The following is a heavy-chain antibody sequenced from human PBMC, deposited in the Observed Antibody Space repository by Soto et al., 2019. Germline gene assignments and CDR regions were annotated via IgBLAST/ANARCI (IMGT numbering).Heavy chain of an antibody. CDR3: ARDSYGSGRIYYYYYMDV. CDR2: ISSSSSYI. Sequence: GGSLRLSCAASGFTFSSYSMNWVRQAPGKGLEWVSSISSSSSYIYYADSVKGRFTISRDNAKNSLYLQMNSLRAEDTAVYYCARDSYGSGRIYYYYYMDVWGKGTTVTVSS. D-gene: IGHD3-10*01. CDR1: GFTFSSYS. V-gene: IGHV3-21*01. J-gene: IGHJ6*03.